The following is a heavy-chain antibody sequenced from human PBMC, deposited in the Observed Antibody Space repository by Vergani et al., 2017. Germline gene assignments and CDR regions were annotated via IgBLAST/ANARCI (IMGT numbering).Heavy chain of an antibody. CDR1: GFTFSDYS. V-gene: IGHV3-21*01. CDR3: ARGHPVGSY. CDR2: ISSSSSYI. Sequence: EVQLVESGGGLVKPGGSLRLSCVASGFTFSDYSMNWVRQAPGKGLEWVSSISSSSSYIYYADSVKSRFTISRDNAKSSLYLQMNSLRVADTAVYYCARGHPVGSYWGQGTLVTVSS. J-gene: IGHJ4*02. D-gene: IGHD1-26*01.